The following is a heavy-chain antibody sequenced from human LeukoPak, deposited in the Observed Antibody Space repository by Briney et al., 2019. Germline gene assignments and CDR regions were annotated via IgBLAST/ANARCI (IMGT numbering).Heavy chain of an antibody. CDR3: ARQGSEIDY. V-gene: IGHV3-11*01. Sequence: PGGSLRLSCAASGSTLSHYYMTWIRQAPGKGLEWLSCISGSGDTIYYADSVKGRFSASRDKAESSLYRQMNSLRGEDTAMYYCARQGSEIDYWGQGTLVSVSS. CDR1: GSTLSHYY. CDR2: ISGSGDTI. J-gene: IGHJ4*02.